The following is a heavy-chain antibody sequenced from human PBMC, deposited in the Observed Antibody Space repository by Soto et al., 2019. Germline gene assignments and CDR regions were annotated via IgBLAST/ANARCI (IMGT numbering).Heavy chain of an antibody. CDR1: GYTFTSYG. Sequence: QVQLVQSGAEVKKPGASVKVSCKASGYTFTSYGISWVRQAPGQGLEWMGWISAYNGNTNYAQKPQGRVTMPTDTSTSTAYMELRSLRSDATAVYYGARDYGDYGEIIDYWGQGTLVTVSS. CDR3: ARDYGDYGEIIDY. D-gene: IGHD4-17*01. V-gene: IGHV1-18*01. CDR2: ISAYNGNT. J-gene: IGHJ4*02.